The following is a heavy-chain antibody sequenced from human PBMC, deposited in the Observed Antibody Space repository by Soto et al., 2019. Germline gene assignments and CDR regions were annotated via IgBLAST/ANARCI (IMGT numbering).Heavy chain of an antibody. V-gene: IGHV3-64*01. J-gene: IGHJ4*02. CDR2: ISSNGGST. D-gene: IGHD6-13*01. Sequence: EVQLVESGGGLVQPGGSLRLSCAASGFTFSSYAMHWVRQAPGKGLEYVSAISSNGGSTYYANSVKGRFTISRDNSKNTLYLQMGSLRAEDMAVYYCARAPPPIAAADYYFDYWGQGTLVTVSS. CDR3: ARAPPPIAAADYYFDY. CDR1: GFTFSSYA.